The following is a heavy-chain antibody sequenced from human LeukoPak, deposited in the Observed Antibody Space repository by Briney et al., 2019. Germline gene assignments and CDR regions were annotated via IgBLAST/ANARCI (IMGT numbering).Heavy chain of an antibody. CDR2: IKEDGSIE. V-gene: IGHV3-7*03. D-gene: IGHD1-26*01. CDR1: GFTFSNYW. J-gene: IGHJ4*02. Sequence: GGSLRLSCAASGFTFSNYWMSWVRQAPGKGLEWVANIKEDGSIEDYVDSVKGRFTVSRDNSKNTLYLQMNSLRAEDTALYYCARRAGGTPDNWGLGTLVTVSS. CDR3: ARRAGGTPDN.